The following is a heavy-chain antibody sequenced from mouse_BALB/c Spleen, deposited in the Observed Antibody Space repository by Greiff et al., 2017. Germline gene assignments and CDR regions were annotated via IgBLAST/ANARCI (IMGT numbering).Heavy chain of an antibody. CDR3: ARRDSSGYGDY. V-gene: IGHV5-6*02. CDR1: GFTFSSYG. D-gene: IGHD3-2*01. CDR2: ISSGGSYT. Sequence: EVKLVESGGDLVKPGGSLKLSCAASGFTFSSYGMSWVRQTPDKRLEWVATISSGGSYTYYPDSVKGRFTISRDNAKNTLYLQMSSLKSEDTAMYYCARRDSSGYGDYWGQGTTLTVSS. J-gene: IGHJ2*01.